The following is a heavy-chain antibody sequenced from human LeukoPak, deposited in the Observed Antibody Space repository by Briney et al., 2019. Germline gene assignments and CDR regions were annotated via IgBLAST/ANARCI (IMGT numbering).Heavy chain of an antibody. V-gene: IGHV3-23*01. CDR2: ISGSGGST. Sequence: GGSLRLSCAASGFTFSSYAMSWVRQAPGKGLEWVSAISGSGGSTYYADSVKGRFTISRDNSKNTLYLQMNSLRAEDTAVYYCARIGDSSGYYFAYYFDYWGQGTLVTVSS. J-gene: IGHJ4*02. CDR3: ARIGDSSGYYFAYYFDY. D-gene: IGHD3-22*01. CDR1: GFTFSSYA.